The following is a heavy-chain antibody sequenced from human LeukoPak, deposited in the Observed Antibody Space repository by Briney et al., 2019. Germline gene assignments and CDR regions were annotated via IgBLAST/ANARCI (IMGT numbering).Heavy chain of an antibody. J-gene: IGHJ2*01. V-gene: IGHV3-15*01. CDR3: ATDLNVITGWYFDL. CDR2: VKDKIDGATT. D-gene: IGHD5-24*01. Sequence: GGSLRLSCAASGFTVSSNYMSWVRQAPGKGLEWVGRVKDKIDGATTEYAAPVKGRFTISRDDSKKTVYLQMNSLKTEDTALYYCATDLNVITGWYFDLWGRGTLVTVSS. CDR1: GFTVSSNY.